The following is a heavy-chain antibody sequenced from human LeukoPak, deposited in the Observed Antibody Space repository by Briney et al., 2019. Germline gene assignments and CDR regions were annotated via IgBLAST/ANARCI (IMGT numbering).Heavy chain of an antibody. CDR2: ISAYNGNT. CDR1: GYTFTSYG. J-gene: IGHJ4*02. D-gene: IGHD2-2*01. Sequence: ASVKVSCKASGYTFTSYGISWVRQAPGQALEWMGWISAYNGNTNYAQKLQGRVTMTTDTSTSTAYMELRSLRSDDTAVYYCATQYCSSTSCYPYWVDYWGQGTLVTVSS. V-gene: IGHV1-18*01. CDR3: ATQYCSSTSCYPYWVDY.